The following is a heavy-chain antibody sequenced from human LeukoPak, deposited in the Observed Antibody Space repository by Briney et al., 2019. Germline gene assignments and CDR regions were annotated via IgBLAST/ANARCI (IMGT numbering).Heavy chain of an antibody. CDR2: ISSSSSYI. CDR3: ARSVGATPLYYYYYYMDV. Sequence: GGSLRLSCAASGFTFSSYSMNWVRQAPGKGLEWVSSISSSSSYIYYADSVKGRFTISRDNAKNSLYLQMNSLRAEDTAVYYCARSVGATPLYYYYYYMDVWGKGTTVTVSS. V-gene: IGHV3-21*01. CDR1: GFTFSSYS. J-gene: IGHJ6*03. D-gene: IGHD1-26*01.